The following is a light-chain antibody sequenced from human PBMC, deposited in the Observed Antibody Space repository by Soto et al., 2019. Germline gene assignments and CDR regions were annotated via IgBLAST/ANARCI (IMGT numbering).Light chain of an antibody. CDR2: EVS. CDR3: SSYTSIYTLEV. J-gene: IGLJ2*01. CDR1: SSDVGGYKF. V-gene: IGLV2-14*01. Sequence: QSALTQPASVSGSPGQSITISCTGTSSDVGGYKFVSWYQQHPGKAPKLMIYEVSNRPSGVSDRFSGSKSGNTASLTISGLQADDEADYYCSSYTSIYTLEVFGGGTKLTVL.